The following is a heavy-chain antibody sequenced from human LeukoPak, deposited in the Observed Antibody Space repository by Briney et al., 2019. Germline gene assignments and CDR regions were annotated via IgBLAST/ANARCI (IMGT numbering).Heavy chain of an antibody. V-gene: IGHV5-10-1*01. J-gene: IGHJ3*02. CDR3: ARHHPLTYCSSTSCPVDAFDI. CDR1: GYSFTSYW. D-gene: IGHD2-2*01. CDR2: IDPSDSYT. Sequence: GESLKISCKGSGYSFTSYWISWVRQMPGKGLEWMGRIDPSDSYTNYSPSFQGHDTISADKSISTAYLQWSSLKASDTAMYYCARHHPLTYCSSTSCPVDAFDIWGQGTMVTVSS.